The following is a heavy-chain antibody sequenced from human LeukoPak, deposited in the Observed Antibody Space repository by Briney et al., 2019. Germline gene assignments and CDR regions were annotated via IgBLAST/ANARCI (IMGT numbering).Heavy chain of an antibody. CDR2: IRSKANSYAT. V-gene: IGHV3-73*01. J-gene: IGHJ4*02. CDR1: GFTFSGSA. D-gene: IGHD6-19*01. CDR3: TLSYSSGCRN. Sequence: PGGSLRLSCAASGFTFSGSAMHWVRQASGKGLEWVGRIRSKANSYATAYAASVKGRFTISRDDSKNTAYLQVNSLKTEDTAVYYCTLSYSSGCRNWGQGTLVTVSS.